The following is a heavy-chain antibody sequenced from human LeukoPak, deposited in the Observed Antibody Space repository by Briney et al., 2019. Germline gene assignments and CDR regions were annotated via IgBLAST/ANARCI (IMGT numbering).Heavy chain of an antibody. Sequence: GGSLRLSFAASGFTFSNYAMNWVRQAPGKGVEGVSGITDTGANTYYEDSVKGRFTISRDNSKNTMYLQMNSLRADDTAVYYCAKVDCGDTGCRRFDLWGRGTLVTVSS. D-gene: IGHD2-21*01. J-gene: IGHJ2*01. V-gene: IGHV3-23*01. CDR3: AKVDCGDTGCRRFDL. CDR2: ITDTGANT. CDR1: GFTFSNYA.